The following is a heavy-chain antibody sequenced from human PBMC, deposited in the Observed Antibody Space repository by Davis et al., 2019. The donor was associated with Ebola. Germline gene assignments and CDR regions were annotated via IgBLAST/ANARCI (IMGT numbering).Heavy chain of an antibody. D-gene: IGHD3-10*01. J-gene: IGHJ4*02. CDR1: GFTFSSYG. CDR3: AKDGEGYYAREFGY. V-gene: IGHV3-33*06. Sequence: GESLKISCAASGFTFSSYGMHWVRQAPGKGLEWVAVIWYDGSNKYYADSVKGRFTISRDNSKNTLYLQMNSLRAEDTAVYYCAKDGEGYYAREFGYWGQGTLVTVSS. CDR2: IWYDGSNK.